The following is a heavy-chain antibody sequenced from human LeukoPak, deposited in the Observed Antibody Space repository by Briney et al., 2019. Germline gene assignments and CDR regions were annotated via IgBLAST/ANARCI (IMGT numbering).Heavy chain of an antibody. CDR3: ARTAMVTYYYYYMDV. V-gene: IGHV1-69*02. CDR1: GGTFSSYT. Sequence: SVKVSCKASGGTFSSYTISWVRQAPGQGLEWMGRIIPILGIANYAQKFQGRVTITADKSTSTAYMELSSLRSEDTAVYYCARTAMVTYYYYYMDVWGKGTTVTVSS. CDR2: IIPILGIA. D-gene: IGHD5-18*01. J-gene: IGHJ6*03.